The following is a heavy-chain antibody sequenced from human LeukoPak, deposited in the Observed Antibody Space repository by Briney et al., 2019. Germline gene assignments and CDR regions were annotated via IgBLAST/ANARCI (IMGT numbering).Heavy chain of an antibody. CDR1: GFTFSDYY. CDR3: ARDAPMTTVTYYYYMDV. V-gene: IGHV3-11*04. D-gene: IGHD4-11*01. Sequence: GGSLRLSCAASGFTFSDYYMSWIRQAPGKGLEWVSYISSSGSTIYYADSVKGRFTISRDNAKNSLYLQMNSLRAEDTAVYYCARDAPMTTVTYYYYMDVWGKGTRSPSP. CDR2: ISSSGSTI. J-gene: IGHJ6*03.